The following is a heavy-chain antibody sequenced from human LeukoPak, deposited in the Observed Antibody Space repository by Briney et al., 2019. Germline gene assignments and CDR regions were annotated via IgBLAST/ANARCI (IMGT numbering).Heavy chain of an antibody. CDR2: IYPGDSDI. CDR3: ARLYSGSSRWFDP. Sequence: GESLKISCKASGYSFTSYWIAWVRQMPGKGLVWMGIIYPGDSDIGYSPSFQGQVTISADKSISTAYLQWSSLKASDTAMYYCARLYSGSSRWFDPWGQGTLVTVSS. CDR1: GYSFTSYW. J-gene: IGHJ5*02. D-gene: IGHD1-26*01. V-gene: IGHV5-51*01.